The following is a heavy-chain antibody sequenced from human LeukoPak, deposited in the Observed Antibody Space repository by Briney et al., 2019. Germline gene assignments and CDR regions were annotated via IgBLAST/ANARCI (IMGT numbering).Heavy chain of an antibody. J-gene: IGHJ4*02. CDR1: GYTFTSFG. V-gene: IGHV1-18*01. D-gene: IGHD3-16*01. CDR2: ISAYNGNT. Sequence: ASVKVSCKASGYTFTSFGVSWVRQAPEQGLEWMGWISAYNGNTKHAQKVQGRVTMTTEESTSTAYMELRSLRSDDTAVYYCARVLGVIDGGYYLDYWGQGTLVTVSS. CDR3: ARVLGVIDGGYYLDY.